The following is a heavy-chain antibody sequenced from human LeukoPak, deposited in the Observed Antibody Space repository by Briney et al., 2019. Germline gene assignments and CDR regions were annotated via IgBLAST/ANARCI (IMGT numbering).Heavy chain of an antibody. CDR2: IYTSGST. J-gene: IGHJ5*02. Sequence: SETLSLTCTVSGGSISSYYWSWIRQPAGKGLEWIGRIYTSGSTNYNPSLKSRVTMSVDTSKNQFSLKLSSVTAADTAVYYCARDRSGIAARRGGWLDPWGQGTLVTVSS. D-gene: IGHD6-6*01. CDR3: ARDRSGIAARRGGWLDP. CDR1: GGSISSYY. V-gene: IGHV4-4*07.